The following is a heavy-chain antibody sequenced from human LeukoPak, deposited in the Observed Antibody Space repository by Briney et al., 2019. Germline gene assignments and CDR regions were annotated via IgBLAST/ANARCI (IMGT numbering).Heavy chain of an antibody. J-gene: IGHJ4*02. Sequence: GGSLRLSCAASGFTFGNYWMTWVRQAPGKGLEWVANIKPDGSVEYYVDSVRGRFIISRDNAGNSLYLQMNSLRVEDTAVYYCTQNLVAAAGDHWGQGTLLIVSS. D-gene: IGHD6-13*01. CDR2: IKPDGSVE. V-gene: IGHV3-7*01. CDR1: GFTFGNYW. CDR3: TQNLVAAAGDH.